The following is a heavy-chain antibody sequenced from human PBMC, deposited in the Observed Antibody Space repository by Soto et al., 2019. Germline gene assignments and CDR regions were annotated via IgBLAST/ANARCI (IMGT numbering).Heavy chain of an antibody. Sequence: SHTLSLTCAISGDSVSNNGADWNWIRQSPSIVLGWLGRTYHRSQWHYDYATSVRSRITINPDTSKNQFSLQLNSLTPEDTAVYFCARDPPDFNSGLDYSCQGTLVTLSS. D-gene: IGHD1-26*01. V-gene: IGHV6-1*01. CDR2: TYHRSQWHY. CDR1: GDSVSNNGAD. J-gene: IGHJ4*02. CDR3: ARDPPDFNSGLDY.